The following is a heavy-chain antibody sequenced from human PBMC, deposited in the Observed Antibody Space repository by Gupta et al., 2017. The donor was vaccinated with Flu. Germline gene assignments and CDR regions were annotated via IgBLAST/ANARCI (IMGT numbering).Heavy chain of an antibody. V-gene: IGHV3-21*02. Sequence: EVQLVESGGGLVKPGGSLRLSCEASGFTFSSFSMNWVRQAPGKGLQWVSSITSSNYMYYADSVKGRFTISRDNAKNSLYLQMSSLSPEDTAIYYCARGDATYDGSWYRGHDWGQGTRVTVSS. CDR1: GFTFSSFS. J-gene: IGHJ4*02. CDR3: ARGDATYDGSWYRGHD. CDR2: ITSSNYM. D-gene: IGHD6-13*01.